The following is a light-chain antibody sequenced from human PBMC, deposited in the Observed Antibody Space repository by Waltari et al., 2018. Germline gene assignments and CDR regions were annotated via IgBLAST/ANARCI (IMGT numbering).Light chain of an antibody. CDR2: WAS. V-gene: IGKV4-1*01. Sequence: DNVLIQSPDSLAVSLGERATINCKSSQSVLYSSSNMNYLALYQQKPGQPPKLLIYWASTRHSGVPARFSGSGSGTKFTLTISSLQAEDVAVYYCQQYYSFPPYTFGQGTKLEIK. CDR1: QSVLYSSSNMNY. CDR3: QQYYSFPPYT. J-gene: IGKJ2*01.